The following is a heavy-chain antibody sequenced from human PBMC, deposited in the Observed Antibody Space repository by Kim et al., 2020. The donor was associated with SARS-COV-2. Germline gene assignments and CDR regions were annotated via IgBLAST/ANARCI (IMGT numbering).Heavy chain of an antibody. CDR1: GFTFSSYA. J-gene: IGHJ4*02. V-gene: IGHV3-23*01. CDR3: AKDQDAPLRWNDGGLDY. Sequence: GGSLRLSCAASGFTFSSYAMSWVRQAPGKGLEWVSAISGSGGSTYYADSVKGRFTISRDNSKNTLYLQMNSLRAEDTAVYYCAKDQDAPLRWNDGGLDYWGQGTLVTVSS. CDR2: ISGSGGST. D-gene: IGHD1-1*01.